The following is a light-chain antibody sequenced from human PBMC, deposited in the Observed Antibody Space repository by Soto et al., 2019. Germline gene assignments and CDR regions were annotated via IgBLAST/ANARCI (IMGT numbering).Light chain of an antibody. J-gene: IGKJ4*01. CDR2: DAS. Sequence: EIVLTQSPAALSLSPGERATLSCGASQILGGTFLACFQHQPGLAPSLLIYDASIRATGIPDRFSGSGSGTDFTLTISSLEPEDFAVYYCQKYGSLPLTFGGGTKVEI. CDR3: QKYGSLPLT. CDR1: QILGGTF. V-gene: IGKV3D-20*01.